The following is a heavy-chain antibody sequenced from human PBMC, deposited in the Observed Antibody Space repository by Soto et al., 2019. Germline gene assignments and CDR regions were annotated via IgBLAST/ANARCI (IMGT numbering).Heavy chain of an antibody. Sequence: QVQLVQSGAEVKKPGASVKVSCKVSGYSFITYGVSWARQAPGQGLDWMGWISTYNGNTKYAERLRGRVTMSTETTTSTAYIELRSLTSDDTAVYYCARRPTDYHENSVNYFLDYWGQGTLVTFSS. D-gene: IGHD3-22*01. CDR2: ISTYNGNT. CDR1: GYSFITYG. V-gene: IGHV1-18*01. J-gene: IGHJ4*02. CDR3: ARRPTDYHENSVNYFLDY.